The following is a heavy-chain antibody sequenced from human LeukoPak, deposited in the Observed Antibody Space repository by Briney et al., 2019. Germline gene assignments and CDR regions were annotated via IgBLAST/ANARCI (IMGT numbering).Heavy chain of an antibody. Sequence: PSETLSLTCTVSGGSISSTTYYWSWIRQPAGKGLEWIGRIYTSGSTNYNPSLKSRVTITVDTSKNQFSLKLSSVTAADTAVYYCARGGYDFWSGYYNVGNWFDPWGQGTLVTVSS. J-gene: IGHJ5*02. CDR2: IYTSGST. CDR1: GGSISSTTYY. V-gene: IGHV4-61*02. D-gene: IGHD3-3*01. CDR3: ARGGYDFWSGYYNVGNWFDP.